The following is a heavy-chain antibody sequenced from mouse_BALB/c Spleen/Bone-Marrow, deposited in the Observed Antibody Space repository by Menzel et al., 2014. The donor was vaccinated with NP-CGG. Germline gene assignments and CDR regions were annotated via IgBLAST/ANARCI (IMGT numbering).Heavy chain of an antibody. D-gene: IGHD2-13*01. CDR3: ARGLYYVAYGPGFAY. CDR2: INSNGGTT. Sequence: EVHLVESGGGLVQPGGSLKLSCAASGFTFSNYGMSWVRQTPDKRLDLVATINSNGGTTYYPDSVKGRFTISRDNAKNTPYLQMSSLKSEDTAMYFCARGLYYVAYGPGFAYWGQGTLVTVSA. J-gene: IGHJ3*01. V-gene: IGHV5-6-3*01. CDR1: GFTFSNYG.